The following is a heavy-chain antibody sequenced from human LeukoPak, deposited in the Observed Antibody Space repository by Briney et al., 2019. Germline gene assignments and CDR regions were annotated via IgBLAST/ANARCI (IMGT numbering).Heavy chain of an antibody. CDR2: ISGSGSTT. Sequence: PGGSLRLSCAASGFTFSNYAINWVRQAPGKGLEWVSAISGSGSTTHYADSVKGRFTISRDNAKNSLYLQMNSLRAEDTAVYYCARDHRDGSEKDYYYYYMDVWGKGTTVTISS. J-gene: IGHJ6*03. V-gene: IGHV3-23*01. CDR1: GFTFSNYA. CDR3: ARDHRDGSEKDYYYYYMDV. D-gene: IGHD3-10*01.